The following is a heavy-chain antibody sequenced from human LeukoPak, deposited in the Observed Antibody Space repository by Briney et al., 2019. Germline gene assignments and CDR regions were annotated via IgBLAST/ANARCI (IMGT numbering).Heavy chain of an antibody. V-gene: IGHV3-48*03. J-gene: IGHJ4*02. CDR2: ISSSGSTI. CDR3: ARLLLWFGETDDY. CDR1: GFTFSSYG. D-gene: IGHD3-10*01. Sequence: GGSLRLSCAASGFTFSSYGMNWVRQAPGKGLEWVSYISSSGSTIYYADSVKGRFTISRDNAKNSLYLQMNSLRAEDTAVYYCARLLLWFGETDDYWGQGTLVTVSS.